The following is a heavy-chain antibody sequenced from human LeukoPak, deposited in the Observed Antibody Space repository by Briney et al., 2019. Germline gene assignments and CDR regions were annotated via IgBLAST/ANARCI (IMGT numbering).Heavy chain of an antibody. V-gene: IGHV3-21*01. CDR3: ASSQYGSGSYYLHAFDV. CDR1: GHPLSSYW. J-gene: IGHJ3*01. D-gene: IGHD3-10*01. Sequence: PGGSLRLSCSASGHPLSSYWVAWGRQARGKGLVWVSSIDTSSTYIEYADSVKARFTISRDNAKKSLHLEMKSLRAEDTAVYYCASSQYGSGSYYLHAFDVWGQGTVVTVSS. CDR2: IDTSSTYI.